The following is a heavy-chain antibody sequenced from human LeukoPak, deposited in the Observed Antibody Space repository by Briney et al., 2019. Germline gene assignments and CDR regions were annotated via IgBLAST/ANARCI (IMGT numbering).Heavy chain of an antibody. CDR2: IYYSGST. D-gene: IGHD6-19*01. J-gene: IGHJ4*02. CDR1: GGSIRSYF. V-gene: IGHV4-59*01. Sequence: PSETLSLTCTVSGGSIRSYFWSRIRQPPGKGLEWIGYIYYSGSTNYNPSLKSRVTISVDTSKNQFSLKLTSVTAADTAIYYCANAKQWLAFDSWGQGALVTVSS. CDR3: ANAKQWLAFDS.